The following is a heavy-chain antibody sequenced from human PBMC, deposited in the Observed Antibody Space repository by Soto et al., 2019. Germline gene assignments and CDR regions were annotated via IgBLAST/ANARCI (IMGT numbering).Heavy chain of an antibody. CDR2: ISAYNGNT. Sequence: AASVKGSCKASGYTITSYGISWVRQATGQELEWMGWISAYNGNTNYAQKLQGRVTMTTDTSTSTAYMELRSLRSDDTAVYYCARTYYDILTGPAFAFDIWGQGTMVTVSS. CDR3: ARTYYDILTGPAFAFDI. V-gene: IGHV1-18*01. J-gene: IGHJ3*02. CDR1: GYTITSYG. D-gene: IGHD3-9*01.